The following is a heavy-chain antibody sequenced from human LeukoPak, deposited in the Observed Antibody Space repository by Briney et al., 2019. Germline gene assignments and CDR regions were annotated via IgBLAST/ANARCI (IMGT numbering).Heavy chain of an antibody. CDR2: INPNSGGT. D-gene: IGHD2-2*01. J-gene: IGHJ6*03. CDR3: ARGIVIVPAALANYYYMDV. CDR1: GYTFTGCY. Sequence: ASVKVSCKASGYTFTGCYMHWVRQAPGQGLEWMGWINPNSGGTNYAQKFQGRVTMTRDTSISTAYMELSRLRSDDTAVYYCARGIVIVPAALANYYYMDVWGKGTTVTVSS. V-gene: IGHV1-2*02.